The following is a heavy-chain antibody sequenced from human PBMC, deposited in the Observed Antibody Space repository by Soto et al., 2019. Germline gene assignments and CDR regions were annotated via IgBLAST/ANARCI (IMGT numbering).Heavy chain of an antibody. J-gene: IGHJ6*02. V-gene: IGHV4-59*01. D-gene: IGHD3-3*01. CDR1: GGSISSYY. Sequence: PSETLSLTCTVSGGSISSYYWSWIRQPPGKGLEWIGYIYYSGSTNYNPSLKSRVTISVDTSKNQFSLKLSSVTAADTAVYYCARCITIFGVVLYGTDVWGQGTTVTVSS. CDR2: IYYSGST. CDR3: ARCITIFGVVLYGTDV.